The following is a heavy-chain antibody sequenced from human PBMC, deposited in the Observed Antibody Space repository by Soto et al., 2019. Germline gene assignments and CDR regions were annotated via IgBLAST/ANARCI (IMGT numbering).Heavy chain of an antibody. D-gene: IGHD6-13*01. J-gene: IGHJ4*02. V-gene: IGHV3-30*18. CDR1: GFTFSSYA. CDR2: ISYDENIK. Sequence: GGSLRLSCAASGFTFSSYAMSWVRQAPGKGLEWVAVISYDENIKKYADSVKGRFTISRDNSRNTLYLEMDSLRVEDTAVYYCVKDIYKGSAGTLLDYWGQGTLVTVSS. CDR3: VKDIYKGSAGTLLDY.